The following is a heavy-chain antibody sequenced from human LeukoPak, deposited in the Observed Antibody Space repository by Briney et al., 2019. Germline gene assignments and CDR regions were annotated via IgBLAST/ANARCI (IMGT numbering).Heavy chain of an antibody. V-gene: IGHV1-2*02. J-gene: IGHJ4*02. CDR2: INPNSGGT. D-gene: IGHD1-20*01. Sequence: GASVKVSCKASGYTFTGYYMHWVRQAPGQGLEWMGWINPNSGGTNYAQKFQGRVTMTRDTSISTAYMELSRLRSDDTAVYYCARTARSYNWNSFYWGQGTLVTVSS. CDR1: GYTFTGYY. CDR3: ARTARSYNWNSFY.